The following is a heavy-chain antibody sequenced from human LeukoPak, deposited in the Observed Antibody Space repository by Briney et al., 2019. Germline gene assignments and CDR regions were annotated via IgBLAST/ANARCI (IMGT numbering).Heavy chain of an antibody. V-gene: IGHV3-23*01. D-gene: IGHD5-18*01. CDR1: GFTFSSHG. J-gene: IGHJ4*02. CDR3: AKLDWGGSRYGYFDS. CDR2: ISPSGGIT. Sequence: PGGSLRLSCAASGFTFSSHGMNWVRQAPGKGLEWVSGISPSGGITYYTDSVKGRFTISRDNSKNTVSLQMNSLRGEDTAVYYCAKLDWGGSRYGYFDSWGQGTLVTVSS.